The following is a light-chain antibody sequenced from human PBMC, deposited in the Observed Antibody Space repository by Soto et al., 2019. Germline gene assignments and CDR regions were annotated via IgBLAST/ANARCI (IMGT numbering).Light chain of an antibody. CDR1: NRDVSGYNF. CDR3: SSYTSSNTYV. V-gene: IGLV2-14*03. CDR2: DVS. Sequence: IFKKGNNRDVSGYNFVSWYQQYPGKAPKLMIYDVSNRPSGVSNRFSGSKSGNTASLTISGLQAEDEADYYCSSYTSSNTYVFGAGTKVTVL. J-gene: IGLJ1*01.